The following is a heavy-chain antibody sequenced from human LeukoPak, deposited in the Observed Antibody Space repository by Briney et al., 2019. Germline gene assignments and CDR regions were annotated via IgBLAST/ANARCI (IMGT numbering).Heavy chain of an antibody. D-gene: IGHD3-3*01. J-gene: IGHJ4*02. CDR3: ARVRVSQEDFWSGYRPDTYYFDY. Sequence: SETLSLTCTVSGGSISSGDYYWSWIRQPPGKGLEWIGYIYYSGSTYYNPSLKSRVTISVGTSKNQFSLKLSSVTAADTAVYYCARVRVSQEDFWSGYRPDTYYFDYWGQGTLVTVSS. CDR2: IYYSGST. V-gene: IGHV4-30-4*01. CDR1: GGSISSGDYY.